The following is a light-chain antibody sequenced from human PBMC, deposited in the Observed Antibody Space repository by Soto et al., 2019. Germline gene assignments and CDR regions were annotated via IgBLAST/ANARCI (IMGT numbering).Light chain of an antibody. J-gene: IGKJ1*01. V-gene: IGKV3-11*01. CDR3: QQRSNWPRT. CDR2: GAS. Sequence: EIVLTQSPGTLSLSPGERATLSCRASQSVSNNYLAWYQQKPGQAPRLLIYGASNRATGIPARFSGSGSGTDFTLTISSLEPEDFAFYYCQQRSNWPRTFGQGTKVDIK. CDR1: QSVSNNY.